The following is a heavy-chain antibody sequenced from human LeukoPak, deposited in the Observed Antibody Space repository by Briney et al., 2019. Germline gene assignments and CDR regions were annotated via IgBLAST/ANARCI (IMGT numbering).Heavy chain of an antibody. D-gene: IGHD3-9*01. CDR3: ARAQKATTLLTSYGWDAFDY. J-gene: IGHJ4*02. CDR2: IYYSGST. V-gene: IGHV4-39*07. CDR1: GGSISSSSYY. Sequence: SETLSLACTVSGGSISSSSYYWGWIRQPPGKGLEWIGSIYYSGSTYYNPSLKSRVTISVDTSKDQFSLKLSSVTAADTAVYYCARAQKATTLLTSYGWDAFDYWGQGTLVTVSS.